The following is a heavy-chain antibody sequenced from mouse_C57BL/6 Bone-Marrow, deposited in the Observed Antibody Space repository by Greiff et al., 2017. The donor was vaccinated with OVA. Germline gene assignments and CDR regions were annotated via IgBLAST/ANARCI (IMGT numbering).Heavy chain of an antibody. J-gene: IGHJ3*01. CDR1: GYAFSSSW. D-gene: IGHD3-2*02. CDR3: ARDSSGYFAY. V-gene: IGHV1-82*01. CDR2: IYPGDGDT. Sequence: QVQLQQSGPELVKPGASVKISCKASGYAFSSSWMNWVKQRPGKGLEWIGRIYPGDGDTNYNGKFKGKATLTADKSSSTAYMHLSSLTSEDSAVYFCARDSSGYFAYWGQGTLVTVSA.